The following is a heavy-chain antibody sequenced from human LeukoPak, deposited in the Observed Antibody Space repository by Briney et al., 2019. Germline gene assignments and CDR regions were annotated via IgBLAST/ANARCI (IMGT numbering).Heavy chain of an antibody. D-gene: IGHD3-16*01. Sequence: SESLSLTCTVSGGPITSYYWSWIRQPPGGGLEWVGYNDYSGDADYNPSLRSRVSISLDTSKNEFSLRLSSVTAADTAVYYCARRIGHGFYDYLDYWGQGALVIVSS. CDR2: NDYSGDA. V-gene: IGHV4-59*08. CDR3: ARRIGHGFYDYLDY. J-gene: IGHJ4*02. CDR1: GGPITSYY.